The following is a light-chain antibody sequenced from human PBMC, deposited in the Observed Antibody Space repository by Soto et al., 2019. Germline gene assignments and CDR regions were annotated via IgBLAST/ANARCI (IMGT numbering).Light chain of an antibody. CDR3: TSYTCSSTWV. CDR1: SSDVGGYTY. J-gene: IGLJ3*02. CDR2: EVS. V-gene: IGLV2-14*01. Sequence: QSALTQPASVSGSPGQSITISCTGTSSDVGGYTYVSWYQQHPGKAPKLMIYEVSNRPSGVSNRFSGSKSGNTASLTISGLQAEDESDYYCTSYTCSSTWVFGGGTKVTVL.